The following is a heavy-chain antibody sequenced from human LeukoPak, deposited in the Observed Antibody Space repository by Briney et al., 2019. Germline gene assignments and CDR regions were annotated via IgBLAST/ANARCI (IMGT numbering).Heavy chain of an antibody. CDR3: ARDWDYYDSSGHDAFDI. D-gene: IGHD3-22*01. CDR1: GGTFSSYA. V-gene: IGHV1-69*13. CDR2: IIPIFGTA. Sequence: GASVTVSCTASGGTFSSYAISWVRQAPGQGLEWMGGIIPIFGTANYAQKFQGRVTITADESTSTAYMELSSLRSEDTAVYYCARDWDYYDSSGHDAFDIWGQGTMVTVSS. J-gene: IGHJ3*02.